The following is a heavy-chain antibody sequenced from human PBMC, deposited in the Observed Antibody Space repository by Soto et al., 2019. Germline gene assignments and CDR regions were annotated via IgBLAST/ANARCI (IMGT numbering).Heavy chain of an antibody. CDR2: ISYDGSNK. Sequence: QPGGSLRLSCAASGFTFSSYGMHWVRQAPGKGLEWVAVISYDGSNKYYADSVKGRFTISRDNSKNTLYLQMNSLRAEDTAVYYCAKGLGDNNWFDPWGQGTLVTVSS. CDR3: AKGLGDNNWFDP. CDR1: GFTFSSYG. J-gene: IGHJ5*02. D-gene: IGHD3-3*01. V-gene: IGHV3-30*18.